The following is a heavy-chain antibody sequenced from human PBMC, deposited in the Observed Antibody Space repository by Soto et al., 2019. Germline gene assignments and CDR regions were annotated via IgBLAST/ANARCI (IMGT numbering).Heavy chain of an antibody. J-gene: IGHJ6*02. Sequence: PGESLKISCKTSGYSFTSHWIAWVRQMPGKGLEWMGIIYPSDSDIRYRPSFQGQVTISVDKSISTAYLQWSSLKASDTATYYCARQYYSKYRGGMDVWGQGTTVTVSS. CDR2: IYPSDSDI. CDR1: GYSFTSHW. V-gene: IGHV5-51*01. CDR3: ARQYYSKYRGGMDV. D-gene: IGHD2-2*01.